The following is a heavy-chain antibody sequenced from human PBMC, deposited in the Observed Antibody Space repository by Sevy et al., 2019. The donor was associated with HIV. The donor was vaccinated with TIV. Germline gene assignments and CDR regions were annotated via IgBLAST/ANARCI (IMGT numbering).Heavy chain of an antibody. CDR3: ARGLLPGIAAAGTENWFDP. D-gene: IGHD6-13*01. Sequence: ASVKVSCKASGYTFTGYYMHWVRQAPGQGLEWMGWINPNSGGTNYPQKFQGWVTMTRDTSISTAYMELSRLRSDDTAMYYCARGLLPGIAAAGTENWFDPWGQGTLVTVSS. V-gene: IGHV1-2*04. CDR2: INPNSGGT. CDR1: GYTFTGYY. J-gene: IGHJ5*02.